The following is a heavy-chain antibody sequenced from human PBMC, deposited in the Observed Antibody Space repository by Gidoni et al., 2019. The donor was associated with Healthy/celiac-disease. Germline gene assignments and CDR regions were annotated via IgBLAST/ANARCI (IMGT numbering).Heavy chain of an antibody. CDR3: AKGYTGGIDY. Sequence: EVQLLESGGGLVQPGGSLILSCAAAGFTFSSYAMRWVRQAPGKGLEWDSAISGSGGSTYYADSVKGRFTISRDNSKNTLYLQMNSLRAEDTAVYYCAKGYTGGIDYWGQGTLVTVSS. CDR1: GFTFSSYA. D-gene: IGHD5-12*01. CDR2: ISGSGGST. V-gene: IGHV3-23*01. J-gene: IGHJ4*02.